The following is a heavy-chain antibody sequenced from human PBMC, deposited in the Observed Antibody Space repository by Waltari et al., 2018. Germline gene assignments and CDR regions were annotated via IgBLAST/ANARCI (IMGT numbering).Heavy chain of an antibody. D-gene: IGHD3-10*01. Sequence: QVQLVQSGAEVKKPGSSVKVSCKASGGTFSSYTISWVRQAPGQGLEWTGRIIPILGIANDAQKFQCRATITADKSTSTAYMELSSLRSEDTAVYYCARDRFGDYYGSGSPGDYWGQGTLVTVSS. CDR3: ARDRFGDYYGSGSPGDY. V-gene: IGHV1-69*08. CDR2: IIPILGIA. J-gene: IGHJ4*02. CDR1: GGTFSSYT.